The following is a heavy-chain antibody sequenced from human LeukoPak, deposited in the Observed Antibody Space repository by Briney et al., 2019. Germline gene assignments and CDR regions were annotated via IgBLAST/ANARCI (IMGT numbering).Heavy chain of an antibody. Sequence: SETLSLTCAVYGGSFSGYYWSWIRQPPGKGLEWIGEINHSGSTNYNPSLKSRVTISVDTSKNQFSLKLSSVTAADTAVYYRARGRYYDSSGYYFYYYYYMDVWGKGTTVTVSS. J-gene: IGHJ6*03. CDR2: INHSGST. CDR3: ARGRYYDSSGYYFYYYYYMDV. D-gene: IGHD3-22*01. CDR1: GGSFSGYY. V-gene: IGHV4-34*01.